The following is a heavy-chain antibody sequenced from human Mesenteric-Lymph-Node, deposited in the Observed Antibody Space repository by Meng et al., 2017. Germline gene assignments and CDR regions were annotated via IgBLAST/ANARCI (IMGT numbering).Heavy chain of an antibody. Sequence: GGSLRLSCKGSGYNFPKYWIAWVRQAPGQGLEWMGRINPNSGGTNYAQKFQGRVTMTRDTSISTAYMELSRLRSDDTAVYYCARVKAVAGNSVLDGWGMDVWGQGTTVTVSS. CDR2: INPNSGGT. V-gene: IGHV1-2*06. CDR3: ARVKAVAGNSVLDGWGMDV. CDR1: GYNFPKYW. D-gene: IGHD6-19*01. J-gene: IGHJ6*02.